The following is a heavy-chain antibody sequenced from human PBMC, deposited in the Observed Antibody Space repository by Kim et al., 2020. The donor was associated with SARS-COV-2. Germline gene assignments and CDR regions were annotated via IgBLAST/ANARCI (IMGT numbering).Heavy chain of an antibody. J-gene: IGHJ6*02. Sequence: GGSLRLSCAASGFTFSNYAMSWVRQAPGKGLEWVSGISGSGVNTYYADSVKGRFTISRDNSKNTLYLQMNSLRAEDTAVYYCAKRLVGYSRSGGPLYYYAMDVWGQGTTVTVSS. CDR3: AKRLVGYSRSGGPLYYYAMDV. V-gene: IGHV3-23*01. D-gene: IGHD6-13*01. CDR2: ISGSGVNT. CDR1: GFTFSNYA.